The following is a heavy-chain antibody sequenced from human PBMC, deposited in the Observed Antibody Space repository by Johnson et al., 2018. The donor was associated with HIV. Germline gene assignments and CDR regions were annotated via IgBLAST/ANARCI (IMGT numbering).Heavy chain of an antibody. CDR1: GFTFSDSA. CDR2: ISTDGDNE. V-gene: IGHV3-30-3*01. D-gene: IGHD1-26*01. Sequence: QVQLVESGGGLVQPGGSLKLSCAASGFTFSDSAIHWVRQAPGKGLESVAVISTDGDNEYYADSMTGRFTISRDNSKNTLYLQMNSLRAEDTALYYCAKEVGATPYAAFDIWGQGTMVTVSS. J-gene: IGHJ3*02. CDR3: AKEVGATPYAAFDI.